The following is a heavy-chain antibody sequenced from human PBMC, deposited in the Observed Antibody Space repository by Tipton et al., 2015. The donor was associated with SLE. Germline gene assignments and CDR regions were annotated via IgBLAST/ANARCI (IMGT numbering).Heavy chain of an antibody. D-gene: IGHD3-22*01. CDR3: AASSGYYFDY. J-gene: IGHJ4*02. CDR1: GGSISSSSYY. V-gene: IGHV4-39*07. Sequence: TLSLTCTVSGGSISSSSYYWGWIRQPPGKGLEWIGSIYHSGSTYYNPSLKSRVTISVDTSKNQFSLKLSSVTAADTAVYYCAASSGYYFDYWGQGTLVTVSS. CDR2: IYHSGST.